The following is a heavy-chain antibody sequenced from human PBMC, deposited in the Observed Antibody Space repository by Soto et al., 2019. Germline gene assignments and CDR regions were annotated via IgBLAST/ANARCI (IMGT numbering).Heavy chain of an antibody. CDR2: IYYSGST. J-gene: IGHJ5*02. V-gene: IGHV4-39*01. CDR3: ASYMITFGGVIVPNP. D-gene: IGHD3-16*02. Sequence: SETLSLTCTVSGGSISSSSYYWGWIRQPPGKGLEWIGSIYYSGSTYYNPSLKSRVTISVDTSKNQFSLKLSSVTAADTAVYYCASYMITFGGVIVPNPWGQGTLVTVSS. CDR1: GGSISSSSYY.